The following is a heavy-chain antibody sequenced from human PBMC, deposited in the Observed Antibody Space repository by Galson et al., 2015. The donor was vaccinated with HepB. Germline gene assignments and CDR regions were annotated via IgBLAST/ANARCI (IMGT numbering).Heavy chain of an antibody. D-gene: IGHD1-26*01. CDR2: IIPILGIA. CDR3: TTLPSGGYSGSYYAYYYYMDV. CDR1: GGTFSSYA. Sequence: SVKVSCKASGGTFSSYAISWVRQAPGQGLEWMGGIIPILGIANYAQKFQGRVTITADKSTSTAYMELSSLKTEDTAVYYCTTLPSGGYSGSYYAYYYYMDVWGKGTTVTVSS. J-gene: IGHJ6*03. V-gene: IGHV1-69*10.